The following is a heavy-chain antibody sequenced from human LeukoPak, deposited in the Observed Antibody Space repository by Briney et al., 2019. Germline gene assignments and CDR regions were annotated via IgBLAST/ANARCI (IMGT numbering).Heavy chain of an antibody. D-gene: IGHD3-16*02. V-gene: IGHV4-34*01. J-gene: IGHJ4*02. CDR1: GDSFNDYY. Sequence: PSETLSLTCTLYGDSFNDYYWSWIRQPPGKGLEWIGEINHSGGTNYNPSLWSRLTISIDTTKNQFSLQVTSVTAADTGVYFCARVSDIMISFGGVISYFDNWGQGALVTVSS. CDR2: INHSGGT. CDR3: ARVSDIMISFGGVISYFDN.